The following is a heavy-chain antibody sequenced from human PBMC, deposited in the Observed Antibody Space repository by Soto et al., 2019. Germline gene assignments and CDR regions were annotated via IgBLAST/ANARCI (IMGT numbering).Heavy chain of an antibody. CDR2: ISAHNGNT. CDR1: GYAFTTYG. CDR3: ARGRYGDY. D-gene: IGHD1-1*01. V-gene: IGHV1-18*01. Sequence: VHLVQSGAEVKKPGASVKVSCQGSGYAFTTYGITWVRQAPGQGLEWMGWISAHNGNTNYAQKLQGRVTVTRDTSTSTAHMELRSLRYDDTAVYYCARGRYGDYWGQGALVTVSS. J-gene: IGHJ4*02.